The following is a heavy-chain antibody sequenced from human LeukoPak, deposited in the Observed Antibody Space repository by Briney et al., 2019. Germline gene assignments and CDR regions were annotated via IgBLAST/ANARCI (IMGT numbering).Heavy chain of an antibody. CDR3: ARQEYCSGGSCYTWFDP. Sequence: GESLKISCKGSGYSINNYWIGWVRQMPGKGLEWMGIIYPADSDIRYSPSFQGQVTVSADKSISTAYLQWSSLKASDTAMYYCARQEYCSGGSCYTWFDPWGQGTLVIVSS. D-gene: IGHD2-15*01. V-gene: IGHV5-51*01. CDR2: IYPADSDI. J-gene: IGHJ5*02. CDR1: GYSINNYW.